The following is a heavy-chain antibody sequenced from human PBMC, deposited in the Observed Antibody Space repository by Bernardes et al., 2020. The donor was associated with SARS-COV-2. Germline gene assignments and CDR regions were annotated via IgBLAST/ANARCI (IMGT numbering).Heavy chain of an antibody. J-gene: IGHJ3*02. Sequence: APVKVSCKASGYSFIDYYLHWVRQAPGQGLEWMGWINPKSGDTNYAQKFQGRVTMTRDTAITTAYMELSRLTSGDTAIYYCASVTWSQRDDFDIWGQGTMVTVSS. CDR1: GYSFIDYY. D-gene: IGHD1-26*01. CDR2: INPKSGDT. CDR3: ASVTWSQRDDFDI. V-gene: IGHV1-2*02.